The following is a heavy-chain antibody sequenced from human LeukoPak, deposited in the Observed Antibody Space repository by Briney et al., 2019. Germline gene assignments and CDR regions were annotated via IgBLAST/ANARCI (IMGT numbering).Heavy chain of an antibody. Sequence: GESLKISFKGSGYSFTSYWIGWVRQMPGKGLEWMGIIYPGDSDTRYSPSFQGQVTISADKSISTAYLQWSSLKASDTAMYYCARRRGYSYPTGWFDPWGQGTLVTVSS. D-gene: IGHD5-18*01. CDR1: GYSFTSYW. CDR3: ARRRGYSYPTGWFDP. J-gene: IGHJ5*02. CDR2: IYPGDSDT. V-gene: IGHV5-51*01.